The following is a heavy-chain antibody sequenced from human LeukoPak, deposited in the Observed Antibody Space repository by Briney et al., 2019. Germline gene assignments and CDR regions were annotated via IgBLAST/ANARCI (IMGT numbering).Heavy chain of an antibody. CDR2: INGHGSEI. V-gene: IGHV3-7*04. CDR3: LRAYHPGGWFDP. Sequence: ETLSLTCTVSGYSISSGYYWGWIRQPPGKGLEWVASINGHGSEIHYVDSVKGRFTISRDNANDSLYLQMNSLTAEDTAMYYCLRAYHPGGWFDPWGQGTLVTVSS. D-gene: IGHD2-21*01. J-gene: IGHJ5*02. CDR1: GYSISSGYY.